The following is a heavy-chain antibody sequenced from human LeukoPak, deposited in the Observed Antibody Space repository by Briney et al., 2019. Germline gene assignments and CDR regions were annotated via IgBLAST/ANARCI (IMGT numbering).Heavy chain of an antibody. CDR2: ISGGGGST. D-gene: IGHD3-22*01. CDR3: AKTLTMILVLRGGFDY. Sequence: GGSLRLSCAASGFTFSSYGMSWVRQAPGKGLEWVSAISGGGGSTYYADSVKGRFTISRDNSKNTLYLQMNSLRAEDTAVYYCAKTLTMILVLRGGFDYWGQGALVTVSS. CDR1: GFTFSSYG. J-gene: IGHJ4*02. V-gene: IGHV3-23*01.